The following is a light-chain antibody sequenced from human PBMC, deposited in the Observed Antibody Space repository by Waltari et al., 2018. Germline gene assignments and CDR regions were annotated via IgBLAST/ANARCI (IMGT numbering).Light chain of an antibody. Sequence: CRASQTVRTTYLAWYQQKPGQAPTLLIYGASSRATGIPDRFSGSGSGTDFSLTISSLEPEDFAAYYCQQYDSSPLTFGGGTKVEIK. V-gene: IGKV3-20*01. J-gene: IGKJ4*01. CDR3: QQYDSSPLT. CDR1: QTVRTTY. CDR2: GAS.